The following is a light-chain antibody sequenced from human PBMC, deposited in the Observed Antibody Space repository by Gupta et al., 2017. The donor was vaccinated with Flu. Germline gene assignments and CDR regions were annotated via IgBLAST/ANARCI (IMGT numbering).Light chain of an antibody. V-gene: IGLV2-14*03. CDR3: SSYRNTNIRV. Sequence: QSALTQPASGSRSLGQAITISCSGSSNDIGDYNYVSWYQQHPGTAPKLLIFEVTKRPSGVSDRFSGSKSGNTASLTISGLLAADEAEYYCSSYRNTNIRVFGTGTRVTVL. CDR1: SNDIGDYNY. J-gene: IGLJ1*01. CDR2: EVT.